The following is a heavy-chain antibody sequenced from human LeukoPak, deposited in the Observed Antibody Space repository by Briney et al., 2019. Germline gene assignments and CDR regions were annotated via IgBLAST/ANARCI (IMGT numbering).Heavy chain of an antibody. Sequence: PGGSLRLSCTASGFSFTTYAMSWVRQAPGKGLEWVSAISDSGDSTSYADSVKGRFTISRDNSNNTLYLQMNSLRAEDTAIYYCATAGSSGWSYFEYWGQGTLVTVSS. J-gene: IGHJ4*02. D-gene: IGHD6-19*01. CDR3: ATAGSSGWSYFEY. CDR2: ISDSGDST. CDR1: GFSFTTYA. V-gene: IGHV3-23*01.